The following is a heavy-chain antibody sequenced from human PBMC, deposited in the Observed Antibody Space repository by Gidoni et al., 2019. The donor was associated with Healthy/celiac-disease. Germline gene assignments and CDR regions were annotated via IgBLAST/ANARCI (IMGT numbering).Heavy chain of an antibody. Sequence: QVQLVQSGAEVKKPGSSVKVSCKASGGTFSSYAISWVRQAPGQGLEWMGGIIPIFGTANYAQKFQGRVTITADESTSTAYMELSSLRSEDTAVYYCAREPIIAARPLGGYYYYGMDVWGQGTTVTVSS. CDR2: IIPIFGTA. V-gene: IGHV1-69*01. CDR3: AREPIIAARPLGGYYYYGMDV. CDR1: GGTFSSYA. D-gene: IGHD6-6*01. J-gene: IGHJ6*02.